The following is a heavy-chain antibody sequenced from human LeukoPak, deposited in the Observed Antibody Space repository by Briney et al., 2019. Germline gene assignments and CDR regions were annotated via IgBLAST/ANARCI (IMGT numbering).Heavy chain of an antibody. CDR1: GYSFTSYW. J-gene: IGHJ4*02. V-gene: IGHV5-51*01. CDR3: ARGVYYYDSSGYPDY. D-gene: IGHD3-22*01. CDR2: IYPGDSDT. Sequence: GESLKISCKGSGYSFTSYWLGWVRQTPGKGLGWMGIIYPGDSDTRYSPSFQGQVTISADKSISTAYLQWSSLKASDTAMYYCARGVYYYDSSGYPDYWGQGTLVTVSS.